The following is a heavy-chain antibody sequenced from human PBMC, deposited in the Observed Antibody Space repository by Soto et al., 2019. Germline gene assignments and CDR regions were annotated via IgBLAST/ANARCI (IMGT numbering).Heavy chain of an antibody. CDR1: GFTFSSYA. V-gene: IGHV3-30-3*01. J-gene: IGHJ4*02. CDR3: ARDGGYCSGGSCYSGARRSRYYFDY. CDR2: ISYDGSNK. Sequence: GGSLRVSWAASGFTFSSYAMHWVRQAPGKGLEWVAVISYDGSNKYYADSVKGRFTISRDNSKNTLYLQMNSLRAEDTAVYYCARDGGYCSGGSCYSGARRSRYYFDYWGQGLLVTVPS. D-gene: IGHD2-15*01.